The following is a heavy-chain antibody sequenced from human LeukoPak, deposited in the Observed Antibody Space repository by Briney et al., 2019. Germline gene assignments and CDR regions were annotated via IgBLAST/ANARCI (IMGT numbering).Heavy chain of an antibody. V-gene: IGHV3-23*01. J-gene: IGHJ4*02. CDR2: ISGSGGST. CDR3: AKEYYDSSGYYPIYSYYFDY. D-gene: IGHD3-22*01. Sequence: PGGSLRLSCAASGFTFSSYAMSWVRQAPGKGLEWVSAISGSGGSTYYADSVKGRFTISRDNSKNTLYLQMNSLRAEDTAVYYCAKEYYDSSGYYPIYSYYFDYWGQGTLVTVSS. CDR1: GFTFSSYA.